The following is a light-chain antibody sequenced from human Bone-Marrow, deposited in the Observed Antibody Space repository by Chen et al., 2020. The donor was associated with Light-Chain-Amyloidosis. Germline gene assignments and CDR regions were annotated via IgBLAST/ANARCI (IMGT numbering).Light chain of an antibody. CDR3: QHHGRSAWT. V-gene: IGKV3-20*01. CDR1: QSLGSAY. Sequence: VLTQSPGTLSLSPGERAALSCRASQSLGSAYVAWYQQKPGQAPRLLISGASRRASGIPDRFSDSGSGADFTLKITSREPEDFAVYYGQHHGRSAWTFGHVTKVEIK. J-gene: IGKJ1*01. CDR2: GAS.